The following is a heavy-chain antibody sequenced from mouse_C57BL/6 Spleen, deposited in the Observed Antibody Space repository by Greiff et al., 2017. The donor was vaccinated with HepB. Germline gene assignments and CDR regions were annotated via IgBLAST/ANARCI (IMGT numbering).Heavy chain of an antibody. D-gene: IGHD1-1*01. CDR1: GYAFSSSW. CDR3: AVYYGSSWDAMDY. Sequence: QVQLKESGPELVKPGASVKISCKASGYAFSSSWMNWVKQRPGKGLEWIGRIYPGDGDTNYNGKFKGKATLTADKSSSTAYMQLSSLTSEDSAVYFCAVYYGSSWDAMDYWGQGTSVTVSS. V-gene: IGHV1-82*01. CDR2: IYPGDGDT. J-gene: IGHJ4*01.